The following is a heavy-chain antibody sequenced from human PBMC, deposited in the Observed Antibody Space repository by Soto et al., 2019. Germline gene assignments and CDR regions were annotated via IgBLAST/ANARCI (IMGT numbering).Heavy chain of an antibody. Sequence: GGSLRLSCAASGFTFSSYAMSWVRQAPGKGLEWVSAISGSGGSTYYADSVKGRFTISRDNSKNTLYLQMNSLRAEDTAVYYCAKVEGYSSSWYDAFDIWGQGTMVTVSS. CDR3: AKVEGYSSSWYDAFDI. D-gene: IGHD6-13*01. CDR1: GFTFSSYA. J-gene: IGHJ3*02. V-gene: IGHV3-23*01. CDR2: ISGSGGST.